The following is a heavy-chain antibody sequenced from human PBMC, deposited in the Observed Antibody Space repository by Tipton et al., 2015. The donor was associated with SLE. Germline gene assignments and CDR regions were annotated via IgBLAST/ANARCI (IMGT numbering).Heavy chain of an antibody. J-gene: IGHJ4*02. CDR1: GDSITSHY. CDR2: IHDSGSS. Sequence: TLSLTCTVSGDSITSHYWSWIRQPPGKGLEWIGHIHDSGSSNYNPSLKSRVTISTDTSKKQFFLNLSTVTAADTAVFYCARGPTRYYFDYWGQGILVTVSS. CDR3: ARGPTRYYFDY. V-gene: IGHV4-59*11.